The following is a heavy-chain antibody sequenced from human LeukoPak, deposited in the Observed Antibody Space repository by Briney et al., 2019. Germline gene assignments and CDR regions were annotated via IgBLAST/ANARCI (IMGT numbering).Heavy chain of an antibody. CDR2: IYYSGST. V-gene: IGHV4-59*01. D-gene: IGHD3-9*01. J-gene: IGHJ4*02. Sequence: SETLSLTCTVSGGSINSYYWSWIRQPPGKGLEWIGYIYYSGSTNYNPSLKSRATISVDTSKNQFSLKLSSVTAADTAVYYCARGAWDDILTPFDYWGQGTLVTVSS. CDR1: GGSINSYY. CDR3: ARGAWDDILTPFDY.